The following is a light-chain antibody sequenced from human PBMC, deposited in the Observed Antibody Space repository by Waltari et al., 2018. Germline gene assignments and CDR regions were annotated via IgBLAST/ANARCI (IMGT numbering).Light chain of an antibody. J-gene: IGKJ1*01. V-gene: IGKV1-39*01. CDR3: QQTYSNFRT. CDR2: AAF. Sequence: DIQMTQSPSSLPASVGDSVTITCRASQRISSYVNWYQQKPGKAPKLLIYAAFSLQSGVPSRFSVSGFGTDFTLTINSLQPEDFAVYYCQQTYSNFRTFGQWTKVDVK. CDR1: QRISSY.